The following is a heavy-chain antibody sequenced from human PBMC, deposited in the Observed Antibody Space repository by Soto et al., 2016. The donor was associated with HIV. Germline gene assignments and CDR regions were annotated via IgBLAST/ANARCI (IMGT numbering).Heavy chain of an antibody. D-gene: IGHD3-3*01. J-gene: IGHJ4*02. CDR3: VKRFLWERKII. V-gene: IGHV3-74*01. CDR1: GFTFSNYW. CDR2: INEDGSTI. Sequence: QVVESGGGLVQPGRSLRLSCAASGFTFSNYWMHWVRQVPGKGLVWVARINEDGSTINYADSVKGRFSISRDNAKSMLFLQMNSLREEDTALYYCVKRFLWERKIIGGQGTLVSVSS.